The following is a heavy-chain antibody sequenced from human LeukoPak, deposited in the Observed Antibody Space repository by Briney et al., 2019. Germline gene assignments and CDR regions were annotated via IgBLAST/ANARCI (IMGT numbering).Heavy chain of an antibody. Sequence: ASVKVSCKASGYTLTSYGISWVRQAPGQGLEWMGWISAYNGKTNYAQKLQGRVTMTTDTSTSTAYMELRSLRSDDMAVYYCARVGDILTGYLYYFDYWGQGTLVTVSS. CDR3: ARVGDILTGYLYYFDY. D-gene: IGHD3-9*01. CDR2: ISAYNGKT. CDR1: GYTLTSYG. J-gene: IGHJ4*02. V-gene: IGHV1-18*03.